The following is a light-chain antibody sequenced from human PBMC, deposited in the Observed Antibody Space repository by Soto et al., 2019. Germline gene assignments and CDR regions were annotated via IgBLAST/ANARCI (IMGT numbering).Light chain of an antibody. CDR2: KAS. CDR1: QSLNIW. J-gene: IGKJ2*01. CDR3: QQYKAYSYT. V-gene: IGKV1-5*03. Sequence: DIEMTQSPSTLSASVGDRVTITCRATQSLNIWLAWYQQKPGKAPKLLISKASSLESGVPSRFSGSGSGTEFSLTISSLQPDDFATYYCQQYKAYSYTFGQGTKLVMK.